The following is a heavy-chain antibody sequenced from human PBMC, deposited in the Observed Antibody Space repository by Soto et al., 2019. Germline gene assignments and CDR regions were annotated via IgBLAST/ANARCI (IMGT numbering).Heavy chain of an antibody. J-gene: IGHJ4*02. CDR1: GGSFSGYY. CDR2: INHSGST. Sequence: SETLSLTCAVYGGSFSGYYWSWIRQPPGKGLEWIGEINHSGSTNYNPSLKSRVTISVDTSKNQFSLKLSSVTAADTAVYYCARIDGYSYGPIDYWGQGTLVTVSS. V-gene: IGHV4-34*01. CDR3: ARIDGYSYGPIDY. D-gene: IGHD5-18*01.